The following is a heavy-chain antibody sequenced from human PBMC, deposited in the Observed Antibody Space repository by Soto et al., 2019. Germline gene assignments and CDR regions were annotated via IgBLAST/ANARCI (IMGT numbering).Heavy chain of an antibody. V-gene: IGHV1-8*02. CDR3: ARQRQAAPYYYYGMDV. Sequence: ASVKVSCKASGGTFSTYSINWVRQATGQGLEWMGWMNPNSGNTGYAQKFQGRVTMTRNTSISTAYMELSSLRPEDTAVYYCARQRQAAPYYYYGMDVWGQGTTVTVSS. J-gene: IGHJ6*02. CDR2: MNPNSGNT. CDR1: GGTFSTYS. D-gene: IGHD6-13*01.